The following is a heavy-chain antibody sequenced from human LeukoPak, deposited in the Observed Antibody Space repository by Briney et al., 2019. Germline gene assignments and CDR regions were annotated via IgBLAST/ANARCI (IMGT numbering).Heavy chain of an antibody. CDR1: GYTFTSYG. Sequence: ASVKVSCKASGYTFTSYGISWVRQAPGQGLEWMGWISAYNGNTNYAQKFQGRVTITRNTSISTAYMELSSLRSEDTAVYYCARGRYYGSGSYGLGAFDIWGQGTMVTVSS. J-gene: IGHJ3*02. D-gene: IGHD3-10*01. V-gene: IGHV1-18*01. CDR2: ISAYNGNT. CDR3: ARGRYYGSGSYGLGAFDI.